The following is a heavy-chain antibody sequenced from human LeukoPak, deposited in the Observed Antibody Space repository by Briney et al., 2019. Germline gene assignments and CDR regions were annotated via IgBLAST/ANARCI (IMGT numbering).Heavy chain of an antibody. Sequence: RGESLKISCKGSGYSFTSQWIGWVRQMPGKGLEWMGIIYPADSDTKYGPSFQGQVTISADKSISTAYLQWSSLKASDTAIYYCARWMFYYGSGVFHYHGMDVWGQGTTVTVSS. CDR2: IYPADSDT. J-gene: IGHJ6*02. D-gene: IGHD3-10*01. V-gene: IGHV5-51*01. CDR3: ARWMFYYGSGVFHYHGMDV. CDR1: GYSFTSQW.